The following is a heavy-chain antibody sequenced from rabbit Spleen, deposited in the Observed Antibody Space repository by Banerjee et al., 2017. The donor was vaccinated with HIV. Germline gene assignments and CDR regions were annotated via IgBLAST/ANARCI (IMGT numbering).Heavy chain of an antibody. Sequence: QQLEESGGGLVKPGASLTLTCKAAGFSLNSGYDMCWVRQAPGKGLEWIACIYGGSSDSTYSATWAKGRFTISKTSSTTVTLQMTSLTVADTVTYFCARDAGTSFSTYGMDLWGQGTLVTVS. CDR1: GFSLNSGYD. J-gene: IGHJ6*01. CDR3: ARDAGTSFSTYGMDL. CDR2: IYGGSSDST. V-gene: IGHV1S40*01. D-gene: IGHD8-1*01.